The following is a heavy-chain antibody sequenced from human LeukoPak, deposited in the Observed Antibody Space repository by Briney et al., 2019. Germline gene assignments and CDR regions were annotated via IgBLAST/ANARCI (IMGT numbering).Heavy chain of an antibody. D-gene: IGHD3-10*01. CDR2: ITGRGDFT. Sequence: GGSLRLSCAASGFMFNIYAMSWVRQAPGKGLEWVSSITGRGDFTFYADSVEGRFTISRDNFNNILYLQMSSLRAEDTAIYYCAKDRPNYYGSEGHYYRRDGDYWGQGTLVTVSS. CDR1: GFMFNIYA. V-gene: IGHV3-23*01. J-gene: IGHJ4*02. CDR3: AKDRPNYYGSEGHYYRRDGDY.